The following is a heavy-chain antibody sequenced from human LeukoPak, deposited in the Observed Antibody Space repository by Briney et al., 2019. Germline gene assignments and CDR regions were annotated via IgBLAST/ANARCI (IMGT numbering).Heavy chain of an antibody. CDR1: GFTVSSNY. J-gene: IGHJ6*02. V-gene: IGHV3-53*04. CDR2: IYSGGST. Sequence: GGSLRLSCAASGFTVSSNYMSWVRQAPGKGLEWVSAIYSGGSTYYADSVKGRFTISRQNSKNTLFLQMNSLRAEDTAVYYCARDGPSRYGMDVWGQGTTVTVSS. CDR3: ARDGPSRYGMDV.